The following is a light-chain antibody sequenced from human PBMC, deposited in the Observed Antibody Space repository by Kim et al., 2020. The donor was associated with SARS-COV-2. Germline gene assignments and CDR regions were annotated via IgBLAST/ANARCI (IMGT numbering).Light chain of an antibody. Sequence: DIQMTQSPSSLSASVGDRVTITCQASQDISNYLNWYQQKPGKAPKLLIYDASNLETGVPSRFSGSGSGTDFTLTISSLQPEDIATYYCQQYDSHPLTFGEGTKVDIK. J-gene: IGKJ4*02. CDR3: QQYDSHPLT. CDR1: QDISNY. CDR2: DAS. V-gene: IGKV1-33*01.